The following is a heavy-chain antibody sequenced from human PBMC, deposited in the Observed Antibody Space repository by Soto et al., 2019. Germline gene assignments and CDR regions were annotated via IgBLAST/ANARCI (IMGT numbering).Heavy chain of an antibody. CDR1: GFTVSSNY. V-gene: IGHV3-53*01. CDR2: IYSGGST. J-gene: IGHJ3*02. Sequence: PGGSLRLSCAASGFTVSSNYMSWVRQAPGKGLEWVSVIYSGGSTYYADSVKGRFTISRDNSKNTLYLQMNSLRAEVTAVYYCAVWYYDSSGYYGGQFDIWGQGTMVTVSS. CDR3: AVWYYDSSGYYGGQFDI. D-gene: IGHD3-22*01.